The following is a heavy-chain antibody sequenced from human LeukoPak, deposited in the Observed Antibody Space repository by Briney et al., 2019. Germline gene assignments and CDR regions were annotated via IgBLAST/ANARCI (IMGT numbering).Heavy chain of an antibody. J-gene: IGHJ1*01. Sequence: SETLSLTCAVYGGSFSGYYWTWIRQPPGEGLEWIGEINHSGSTDYNPSLKSRVTISVDSSKNQFSLKMSSVTAADTAVYYCARVYSSGWNGFFQHWGRGTPVTVSS. V-gene: IGHV4-34*01. CDR1: GGSFSGYY. CDR2: INHSGST. CDR3: ARVYSSGWNGFFQH. D-gene: IGHD6-19*01.